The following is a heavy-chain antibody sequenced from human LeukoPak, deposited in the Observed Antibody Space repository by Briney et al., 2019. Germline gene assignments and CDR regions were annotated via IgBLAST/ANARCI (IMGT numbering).Heavy chain of an antibody. J-gene: IGHJ5*02. CDR3: ARLRCTSGYSGGSCYSSKWFDP. Sequence: SETLSLTCAVYGGSFSGYYWSWIRQPPGKGLEWIGEINHGGSTNYNPSLKSRVTISVDTSKNQFSLKLSSVTAADTAVYYCARLRCTSGYSGGSCYSSKWFDPWGQGTLVTVSS. CDR2: INHGGST. V-gene: IGHV4-34*01. D-gene: IGHD2-15*01. CDR1: GGSFSGYY.